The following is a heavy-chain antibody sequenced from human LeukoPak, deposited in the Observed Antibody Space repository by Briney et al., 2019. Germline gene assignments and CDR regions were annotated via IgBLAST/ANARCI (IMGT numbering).Heavy chain of an antibody. Sequence: ASVKVSCKASGYTFTSYAMHWVRQAPGRRLEWMGWINAGNGNTKYSQKFQGRVTITRDTSASTAYMGLSSLRSEDTAVYYCARDGQVAGTDFDYWGQGTLVTVSS. D-gene: IGHD6-19*01. V-gene: IGHV1-3*01. CDR2: INAGNGNT. CDR1: GYTFTSYA. CDR3: ARDGQVAGTDFDY. J-gene: IGHJ4*02.